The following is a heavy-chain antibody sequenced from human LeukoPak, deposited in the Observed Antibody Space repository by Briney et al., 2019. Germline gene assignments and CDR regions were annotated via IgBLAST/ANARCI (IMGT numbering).Heavy chain of an antibody. CDR1: GFTLSNYG. V-gene: IGHV3-30*02. CDR3: AKDLRYYSNWPEFVNY. Sequence: PGGSLRLSCAASGFTLSNYGMHWVRQAPGKGLEWVAFIRYDGSNKYYADSVKGRFTISRDNSKNTLYLQMNSLRAEDTAFYYCAKDLRYYSNWPEFVNYWGQGTLVTVSS. J-gene: IGHJ4*02. CDR2: IRYDGSNK. D-gene: IGHD3-10*01.